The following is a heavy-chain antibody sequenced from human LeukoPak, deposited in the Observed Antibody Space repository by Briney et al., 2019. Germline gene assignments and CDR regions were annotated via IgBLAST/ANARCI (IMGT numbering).Heavy chain of an antibody. V-gene: IGHV3-11*01. J-gene: IGHJ6*02. CDR3: ARGRGNYYYYGMDV. Sequence: AGGSLRFSCAASGFTFSDYYMSWIRQAPGKGLEWVSYISSSGSTIYYADSVKGRFTISRDNAKNSLYLQMNSLRAEDTAVYYCARGRGNYYYYGMDVWGQGTTVTVSS. CDR1: GFTFSDYY. CDR2: ISSSGSTI. D-gene: IGHD3-10*01.